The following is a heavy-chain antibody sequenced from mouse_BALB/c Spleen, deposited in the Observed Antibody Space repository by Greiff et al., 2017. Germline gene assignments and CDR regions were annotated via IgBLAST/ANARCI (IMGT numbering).Heavy chain of an antibody. CDR1: GYSFTGSY. J-gene: IGHJ4*01. CDR3: ARSTSYGSSLYYAMDY. Sequence: LVKTGASVKISCKASGYSFTGSYMHWVKQSHGKSLEWIGYISCYNGATSYNQKFKGKATFTVDTSSSTAYMQFNSLTSEDSAVYYCARSTSYGSSLYYAMDYWGQGTSVTVSS. CDR2: ISCYNGAT. D-gene: IGHD1-1*01. V-gene: IGHV1S34*01.